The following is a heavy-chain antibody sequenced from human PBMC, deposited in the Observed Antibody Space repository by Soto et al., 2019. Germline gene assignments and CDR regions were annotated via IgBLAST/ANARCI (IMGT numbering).Heavy chain of an antibody. CDR3: ARLGGTGSYYEAYDAFDL. Sequence: QVTLKESGPVLVKPTETLTLTCTVSGFSLSNAKMGVSWIRQPPGKALEWLAHIFSNDEKSYSTSLTSRLTISKDTSKSPVVLTMANMDPVDTATYYCARLGGTGSYYEAYDAFDLWGQGTLVTVSS. J-gene: IGHJ3*01. CDR1: GFSLSNAKMG. D-gene: IGHD1-26*01. CDR2: IFSNDEK. V-gene: IGHV2-26*01.